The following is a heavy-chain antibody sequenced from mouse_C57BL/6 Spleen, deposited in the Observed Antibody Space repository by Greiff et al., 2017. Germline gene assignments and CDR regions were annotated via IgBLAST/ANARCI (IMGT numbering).Heavy chain of an antibody. D-gene: IGHD2-4*01. CDR3: ARAYDDYDGGKNAMDY. J-gene: IGHJ4*01. CDR1: GYTFTSYG. Sequence: VQLQQSGAELARPGASVKLSCKASGYTFTSYGISWVKQRTGQGLEWIGEIYPRSGNTYYNEKFKGKATLTADKSSSTAYMELRSLTSEDSAVYFCARAYDDYDGGKNAMDYWGQGTSVTVSS. CDR2: IYPRSGNT. V-gene: IGHV1-81*01.